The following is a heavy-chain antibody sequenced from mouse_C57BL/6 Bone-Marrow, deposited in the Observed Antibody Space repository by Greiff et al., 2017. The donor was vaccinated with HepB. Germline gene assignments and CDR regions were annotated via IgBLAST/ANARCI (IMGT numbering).Heavy chain of an antibody. CDR3: ARDYYGSSPLLGFDV. Sequence: EVQLQQSGPELVKPGASVKIPCKASGYTFTDYNMDWVKQSHGKSLEWIGDINPNNGGTIYNQKFKGKATLTVDKSSSTAYMELRSLTSEDTAVYYCARDYYGSSPLLGFDVWGTGTTVTVSS. CDR1: GYTFTDYN. D-gene: IGHD1-1*01. J-gene: IGHJ1*03. V-gene: IGHV1-18*01. CDR2: INPNNGGT.